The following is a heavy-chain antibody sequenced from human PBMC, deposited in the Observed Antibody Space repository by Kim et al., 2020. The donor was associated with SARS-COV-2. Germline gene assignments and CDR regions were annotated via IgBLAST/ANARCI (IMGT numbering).Heavy chain of an antibody. D-gene: IGHD1-26*01. V-gene: IGHV3-15*01. CDR1: GFTFSNAW. CDR3: TTSAAGRWWELPNYFDY. Sequence: GGSLRLSCAASGFTFSNAWMSWVRQAPGKGLEWVGRIKSKTDGGTTDYAAPVKGRFTISRDDSKNTLYLQMNSLKTEDTAVYYCTTSAAGRWWELPNYFDYWGQGTLVTVSS. CDR2: IKSKTDGGTT. J-gene: IGHJ4*02.